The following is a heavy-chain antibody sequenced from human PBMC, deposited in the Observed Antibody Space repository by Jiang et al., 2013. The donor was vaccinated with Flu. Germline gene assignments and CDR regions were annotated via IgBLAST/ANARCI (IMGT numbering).Heavy chain of an antibody. J-gene: IGHJ6*02. CDR2: IIPILGIS. D-gene: IGHD2-21*01. CDR1: GGIFNNYA. V-gene: IGHV1-69*04. Sequence: SGAEVKRPGSSVKLSCKASGGIFNNYAVSWVRQGPGQGLEWLGRIIPILGISRSAQGFQDRVTVTADKSLTTVYMELTNLTYDDTAVYFCARDRMYSPETFHGMDVWGEGATVIVS. CDR3: ARDRMYSPETFHGMDV.